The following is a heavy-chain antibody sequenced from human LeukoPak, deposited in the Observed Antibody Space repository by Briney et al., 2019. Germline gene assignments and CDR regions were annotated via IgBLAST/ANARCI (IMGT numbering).Heavy chain of an antibody. D-gene: IGHD3-10*01. J-gene: IGHJ6*03. CDR1: GGSFRGYY. Sequence: SQTLPLTCAVYGGSFRGYYWSWIRQPPGKGLEWIGYIYYSGSTNYTPSLKSRVTLSVDTPKNKFSLKLCSVTAPDTAVYFCAGGGGWGSYYKWGYYYNYYFMDFGGKGTTVTVSS. CDR3: AGGGGWGSYYKWGYYYNYYFMDF. CDR2: IYYSGST. V-gene: IGHV4-59*01.